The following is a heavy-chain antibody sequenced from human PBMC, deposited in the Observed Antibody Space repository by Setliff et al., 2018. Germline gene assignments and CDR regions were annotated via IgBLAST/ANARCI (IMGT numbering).Heavy chain of an antibody. D-gene: IGHD3-16*01. V-gene: IGHV4-39*01. Sequence: PSETLSLTCTVSGASITNINYYWGLIRQPPWKGLEWIGRIFYSGRTFYNPSLNSRVTISVDTSKNQFSLTRSSVTAADTAVYHCARLPKYVWGSTVDYWGQGTLVTVSS. CDR1: GASITNINYY. CDR2: IFYSGRT. CDR3: ARLPKYVWGSTVDY. J-gene: IGHJ4*02.